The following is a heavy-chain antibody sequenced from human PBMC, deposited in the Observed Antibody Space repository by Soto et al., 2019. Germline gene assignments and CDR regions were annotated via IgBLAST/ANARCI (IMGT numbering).Heavy chain of an antibody. J-gene: IGHJ4*02. CDR3: AGGGGWESDS. CDR1: SGFTFRSYW. Sequence: EVQLVESGGGLVQPGGSLRLSCAASSGFTFRSYWMNWVRQAPGKGLEWVANIKQDGSEKNYGDSVKGRFTISRDNAKNSLHLQMNGLRADDTAVYYCAGGGGWESDSWGQGTLVIVSS. V-gene: IGHV3-7*01. D-gene: IGHD6-19*01. CDR2: IKQDGSEK.